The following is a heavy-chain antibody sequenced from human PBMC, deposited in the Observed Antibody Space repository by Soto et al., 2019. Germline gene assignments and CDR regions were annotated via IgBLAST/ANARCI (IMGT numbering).Heavy chain of an antibody. CDR1: GGSISSGGYY. J-gene: IGHJ5*02. Sequence: LSLTCTVSGGSISSGGYYWSWIRQHPGTGLEWIGYIYYSGSTYYNPSLKSRVTISVDTSKNQFSLKLSSVTAADTAVYYCARFSSSNWFDPWGQGTLVTVSS. CDR3: ARFSSSNWFDP. CDR2: IYYSGST. D-gene: IGHD6-6*01. V-gene: IGHV4-31*03.